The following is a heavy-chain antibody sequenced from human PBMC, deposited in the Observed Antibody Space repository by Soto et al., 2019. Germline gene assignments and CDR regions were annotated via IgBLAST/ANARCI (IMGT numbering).Heavy chain of an antibody. CDR3: ARVTPGNNLYYFSGLDV. D-gene: IGHD1-1*01. CDR2: VSYEGANT. V-gene: IGHV3-30-3*01. J-gene: IGHJ6*02. Sequence: PGGSLRLSCVASGFTFGTYGIHWVRQAPGKGLQWVALVSYEGANTYYAASVKGRFTISRDNPKSTLYLQMDSLRPEDTGVYYCARVTPGNNLYYFSGLDVWGQGTSVTVSS. CDR1: GFTFGTYG.